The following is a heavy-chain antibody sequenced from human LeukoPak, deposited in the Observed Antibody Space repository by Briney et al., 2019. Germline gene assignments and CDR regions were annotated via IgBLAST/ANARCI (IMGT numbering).Heavy chain of an antibody. V-gene: IGHV4-38-2*01. D-gene: IGHD6-19*01. Sequence: SETLSLTCAVSGYSISSGYYWGWIRQPPGKGLEGIGSIYYSGSTYYNPSLKSRVTISVDPSKNQFSLKLSSVTAADTAVYYCARVLAVAGIYDGYYYYGMDVWGKGTTVTVSS. CDR3: ARVLAVAGIYDGYYYYGMDV. J-gene: IGHJ6*04. CDR1: GYSISSGYY. CDR2: IYYSGST.